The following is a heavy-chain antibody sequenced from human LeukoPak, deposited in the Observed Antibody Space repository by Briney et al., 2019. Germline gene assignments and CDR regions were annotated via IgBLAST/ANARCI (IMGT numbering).Heavy chain of an antibody. D-gene: IGHD1-26*01. J-gene: IGHJ4*02. CDR1: GFTFSSYS. V-gene: IGHV3-21*01. CDR3: ARASGSYGGEDY. Sequence: GGSLRLSCAASGFTFSSYSMNWVRQAPGKGLEWVSSISSSSSYIYYADSVKGRFTISRDNAKNSLYLQMNSLRAEDTAVNYCARASGSYGGEDYWGQGTLVTVSS. CDR2: ISSSSSYI.